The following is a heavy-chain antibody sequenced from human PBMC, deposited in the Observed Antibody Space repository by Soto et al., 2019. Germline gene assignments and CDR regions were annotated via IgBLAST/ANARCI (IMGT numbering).Heavy chain of an antibody. J-gene: IGHJ6*03. D-gene: IGHD4-17*01. CDR3: ARERDGYGDYAGTRAVYYYHYYMDV. CDR2: IYYSGST. CDR1: GGSISSYY. V-gene: IGHV4-59*01. Sequence: SETLSLSCTVSGGSISSYYWSWIRQPPGKGLEWIGYIYYSGSTNYNPSLKSRVTISVDTSKNQFSLKLSSVTAADTAVYYCARERDGYGDYAGTRAVYYYHYYMDVWGKGTTVTVSS.